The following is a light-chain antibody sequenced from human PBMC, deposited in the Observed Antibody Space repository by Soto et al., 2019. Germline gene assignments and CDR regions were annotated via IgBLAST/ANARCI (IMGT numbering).Light chain of an antibody. CDR2: LNSDGSH. CDR3: QTWGTGILV. Sequence: QLVLTQSPSASASLAGSVKLTCALSSGHSSYAIAWHQQQPEKGPRALMKLNSDGSHTRGDGIPDRFSGSSSGAERYLTISSLQSEDEADYYCQTWGTGILVFGGGTKLTVL. J-gene: IGLJ3*02. V-gene: IGLV4-69*01. CDR1: SGHSSYA.